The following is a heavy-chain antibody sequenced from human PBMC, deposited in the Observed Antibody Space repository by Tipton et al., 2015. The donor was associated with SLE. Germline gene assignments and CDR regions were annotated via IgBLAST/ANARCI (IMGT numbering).Heavy chain of an antibody. D-gene: IGHD3-3*01. CDR1: GGSISSYF. CDR2: IYRTGNT. Sequence: TLSLTCTVSGGSISSYFWSWIRQPPGKGLEWIGRIYRTGNTIYNPSLSSRLTISVDTSKNQFSLKLDSVTAADTALYYCARGYDFSSVFEASDIWGHGTMITVSS. CDR3: ARGYDFSSVFEASDI. V-gene: IGHV4-4*08. J-gene: IGHJ3*02.